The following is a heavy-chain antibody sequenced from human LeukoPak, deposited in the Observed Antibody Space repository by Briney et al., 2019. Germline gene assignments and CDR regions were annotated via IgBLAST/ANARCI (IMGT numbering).Heavy chain of an antibody. CDR3: ARDQGGYCSGGSCYSSAWFDP. CDR2: IWFDGYNK. J-gene: IGHJ5*02. V-gene: IGHV3-33*01. CDR1: GFTFNTYG. Sequence: GGSLRLSCAASGFTFNTYGMHWVRQAPGKGLEWVAVIWFDGYNKYYADSVKGRFTISRDNSKNTLYLQMNSLRAEDTAVYYCARDQGGYCSGGSCYSSAWFDPWGQGTLVTVSS. D-gene: IGHD2-15*01.